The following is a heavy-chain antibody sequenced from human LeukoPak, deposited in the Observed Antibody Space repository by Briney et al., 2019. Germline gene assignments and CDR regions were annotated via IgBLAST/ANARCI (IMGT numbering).Heavy chain of an antibody. CDR2: ISSSGSII. Sequence: PGGSLRLSCAASGFTFSDYEMNWVRQAPGKGLEWVSYISSSGSIIYYADSVKGRLTISRDNAKNSLYLQMNSLRAEDTAVYYCARAVGATNYSRQGTLVTVSS. CDR3: ARAVGATNY. V-gene: IGHV3-48*03. D-gene: IGHD1-26*01. CDR1: GFTFSDYE. J-gene: IGHJ4*02.